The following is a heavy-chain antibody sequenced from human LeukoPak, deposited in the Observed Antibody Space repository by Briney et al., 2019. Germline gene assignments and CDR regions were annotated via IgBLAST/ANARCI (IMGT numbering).Heavy chain of an antibody. CDR3: ASRTIFGVVDY. J-gene: IGHJ4*02. CDR1: GGSLSSGDYY. CDR2: IYYSGST. V-gene: IGHV4-30-4*01. Sequence: PSQTLSLTCTVSGGSLSSGDYYWSWIRQPPGKGLEWIGYIYYSGSTYYNPSLKSRVTISVDTSKNQFSLKLSSVTAADTAVYYCASRTIFGVVDYWGQGTLVTVSS. D-gene: IGHD3-3*01.